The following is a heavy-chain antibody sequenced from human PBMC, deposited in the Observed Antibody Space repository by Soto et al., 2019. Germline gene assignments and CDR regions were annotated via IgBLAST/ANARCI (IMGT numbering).Heavy chain of an antibody. J-gene: IGHJ5*02. CDR3: AKNPGYYDDTTGYNFDH. CDR2: ISYGGGTT. V-gene: IGHV3-23*01. Sequence: GSLRLSCAASEFTFSNYAMSWVRQAPWKGLEWVSAISYGGGTTYYADSVKGRFTISRDNSKNTLYLQMNSLRAEDTAVYYCAKNPGYYDDTTGYNFDHWGKGTLVTVSS. CDR1: EFTFSNYA. D-gene: IGHD3-22*01.